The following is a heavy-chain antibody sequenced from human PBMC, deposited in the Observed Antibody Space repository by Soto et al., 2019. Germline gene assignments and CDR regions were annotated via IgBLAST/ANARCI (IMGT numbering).Heavy chain of an antibody. J-gene: IGHJ6*02. CDR2: ISAYNGNT. Sequence: ASVKVSCKASGYTFTSYGISWVRQAPGQGLEWMGWISAYNGNTNYAQKLQGRVTMTTDTSTSTAYMELRSLRSDDTAVYYCARDGLPGTTTQAFYYYYGMDVWGQGTTVTVSS. CDR1: GYTFTSYG. CDR3: ARDGLPGTTTQAFYYYYGMDV. D-gene: IGHD1-7*01. V-gene: IGHV1-18*04.